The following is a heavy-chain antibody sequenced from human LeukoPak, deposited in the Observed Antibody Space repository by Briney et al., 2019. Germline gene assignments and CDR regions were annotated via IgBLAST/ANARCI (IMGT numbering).Heavy chain of an antibody. CDR1: GYSISSGYY. V-gene: IGHV4-38-2*02. D-gene: IGHD3-10*01. Sequence: SETLSLTCSVAGYSISSGYYWGWIRQPPGKWLEWIGSIYYSASTYYNPSLKSRVTISVDTPKNQFSLKLSSVTAADTAVYYCARTRYYYNSRSYGAPYYFDYWAQGTLVTVPS. CDR2: IYYSAST. J-gene: IGHJ4*02. CDR3: ARTRYYYNSRSYGAPYYFDY.